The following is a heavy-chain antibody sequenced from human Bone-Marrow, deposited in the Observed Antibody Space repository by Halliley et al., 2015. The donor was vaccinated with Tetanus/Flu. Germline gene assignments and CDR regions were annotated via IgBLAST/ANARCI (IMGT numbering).Heavy chain of an antibody. D-gene: IGHD4-4*01. CDR3: ARRDYSASGGYYFAY. CDR2: IYDTGKT. Sequence: TLSLTCTISGGSINSNYWSWIRQPPGKGLEWIGYIYDTGKTTYNPSLKSRVTISADTSQNRFSREPNSVTAADTAVYYCARRDYSASGGYYFAYWGQGTLVTVSS. V-gene: IGHV4-59*08. CDR1: GGSINSNY. J-gene: IGHJ4*02.